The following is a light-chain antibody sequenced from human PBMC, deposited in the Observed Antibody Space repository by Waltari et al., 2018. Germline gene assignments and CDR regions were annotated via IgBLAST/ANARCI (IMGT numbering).Light chain of an antibody. J-gene: IGLJ3*02. V-gene: IGLV1-47*01. Sequence: QSVLTQPPSTSGTPGQRVTISCSGSSSNIGPYYVYWYHQLPGTAPKLLIYRNNQRPSGVPDRFSGPKSGTSASLAISGLRSEDEADYYCATWDDSLTAWVFGGGTKLTVL. CDR2: RNN. CDR3: ATWDDSLTAWV. CDR1: SSNIGPYY.